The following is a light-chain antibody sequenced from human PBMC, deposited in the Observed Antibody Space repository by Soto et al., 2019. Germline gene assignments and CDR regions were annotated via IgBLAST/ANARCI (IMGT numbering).Light chain of an antibody. CDR2: NNH. CDR3: AAWDDSLNACV. J-gene: IGLJ1*01. CDR1: SSNIGSKT. V-gene: IGLV1-44*01. Sequence: QSVLTQAPSASGNPGQRVTISCSGSSSNIGSKTVNWYQQLPGMAPKLLIFNNHQRPSGVPDRFSGSTSGTSASLAISGLQSEDEADYYCAAWDDSLNACVFGTGTKLTVL.